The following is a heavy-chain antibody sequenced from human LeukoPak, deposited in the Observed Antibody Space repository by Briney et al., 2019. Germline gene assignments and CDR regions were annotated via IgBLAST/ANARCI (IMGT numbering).Heavy chain of an antibody. CDR1: GASVSSSNW. Sequence: SETLSLTCAVSGASVSSSNWWSWVRQPPGKGLEWIGDISHSGITNYNPSLKSRVTISVDTSKNQFSLKLSSVTAADTAVYYCARGVTMIVVVIHDWYFDLWGRGTLVTVSS. D-gene: IGHD3-22*01. CDR2: ISHSGIT. CDR3: ARGVTMIVVVIHDWYFDL. V-gene: IGHV4-4*02. J-gene: IGHJ2*01.